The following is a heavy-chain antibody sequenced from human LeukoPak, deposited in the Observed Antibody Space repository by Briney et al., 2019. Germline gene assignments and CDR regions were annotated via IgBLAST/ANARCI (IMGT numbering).Heavy chain of an antibody. CDR1: GYTFTSYG. Sequence: ASVKVSCKASGYTFTSYGIRWVRQAPGQGLEWMGGIIPIFGTANYAQKFQGRVTITADESTSTAYMELSSLRSEDTAVYYCARDRPTLGYCSSTSCRLIHYGMDVWGQGTTVTVSS. J-gene: IGHJ6*02. CDR3: ARDRPTLGYCSSTSCRLIHYGMDV. D-gene: IGHD2-2*01. V-gene: IGHV1-69*13. CDR2: IIPIFGTA.